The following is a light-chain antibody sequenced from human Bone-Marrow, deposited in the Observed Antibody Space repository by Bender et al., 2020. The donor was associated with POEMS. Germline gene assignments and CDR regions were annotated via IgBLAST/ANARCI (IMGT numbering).Light chain of an antibody. J-gene: IGLJ3*02. Sequence: SYVLTQPPSVSVAPGKTASISCGGNNIGRKGVHWYQQKAGQAPVLVVYDDSDRPSGIPERFSGSNSGNTATLTISRVEAGDEADYYCQVWDSRSDHWVFGGGTKLTVL. CDR1: NIGRKG. V-gene: IGLV3-21*03. CDR3: QVWDSRSDHWV. CDR2: DDS.